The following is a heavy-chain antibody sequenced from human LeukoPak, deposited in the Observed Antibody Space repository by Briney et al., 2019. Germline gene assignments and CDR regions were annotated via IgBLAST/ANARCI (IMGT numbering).Heavy chain of an antibody. V-gene: IGHV4-59*01. CDR3: ARDLDWFDP. J-gene: IGHJ5*02. CDR1: GGSISSYY. CDR2: IYYSGST. Sequence: PLETLSLTCTVSGGSISSYYWSWIRQPPGKGLEWIGYIYYSGSTNYNPSLKSRVTISVDTSKNQFSLKLSSVTAADTAVYYCARDLDWFDPWGQGTLVTVSS. D-gene: IGHD3-16*01.